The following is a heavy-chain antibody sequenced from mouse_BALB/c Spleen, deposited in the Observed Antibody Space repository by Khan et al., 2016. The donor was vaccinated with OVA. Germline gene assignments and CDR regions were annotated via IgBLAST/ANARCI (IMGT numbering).Heavy chain of an antibody. V-gene: IGHV14-1*02. CDR1: GFNIKDYY. CDR2: IDPENGNT. CDR3: ARRGYGNYWFAY. D-gene: IGHD2-1*01. Sequence: VQLQQSGAELVRPGALVKLSCKASGFNIKDYYMLWVKQRPEQGLEWIGWIDPENGNTIYDPKFQGKASITADTSSNTAYLQLSSLTSEDTAFYYCARRGYGNYWFAYWGQGTLVTVSA. J-gene: IGHJ3*01.